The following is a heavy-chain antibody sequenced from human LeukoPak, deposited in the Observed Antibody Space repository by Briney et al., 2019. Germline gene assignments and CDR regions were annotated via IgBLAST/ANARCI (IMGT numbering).Heavy chain of an antibody. CDR2: ISWNSGSI. V-gene: IGHV3-9*01. D-gene: IGHD3-10*01. CDR1: RFTLYDYA. Sequence: GGYLRFYCAASRFTLYDYAMLWVPPAPGKGRVWVISISWNSGSIGYADSVKGLFNISRDNAKNSLYLQMDSLRAEDRALYYCAKDRSFGSSYGSGSYYNDWGQGTLVTVSS. CDR3: AKDRSFGSSYGSGSYYND. J-gene: IGHJ4*02.